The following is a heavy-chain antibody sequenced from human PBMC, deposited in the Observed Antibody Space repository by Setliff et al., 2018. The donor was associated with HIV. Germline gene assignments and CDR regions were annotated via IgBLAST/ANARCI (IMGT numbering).Heavy chain of an antibody. V-gene: IGHV1-69*05. CDR2: IIPIFGTA. CDR3: ARRMWYHDSFDI. J-gene: IGHJ3*02. CDR1: GGTFSSYA. D-gene: IGHD2-15*01. Sequence: SVKVSCKASGGTFSSYAISWVRQTPGQGLEWMGGIIPIFGTANYAQKFQGRVTITTDESTSTAYMELSSLRSEDTSVYYCARRMWYHDSFDIWGQGTMVTVSS.